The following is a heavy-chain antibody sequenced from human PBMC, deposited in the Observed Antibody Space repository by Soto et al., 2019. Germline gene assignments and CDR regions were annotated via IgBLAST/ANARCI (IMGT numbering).Heavy chain of an antibody. CDR1: GGSISSYY. V-gene: IGHV4-59*01. Sequence: QVQLQESGPGLVKPSETLSLTCTVSGGSISSYYWSWIRQPPGKGLEWIGYFSNSGSTNYNPSLESRPTPPRDRSKQQSYLKLSSVPAADTPVYYCASSSSGWYSLDYWGQGILVSVSS. CDR3: ASSSSGWYSLDY. J-gene: IGHJ4*02. D-gene: IGHD6-19*01. CDR2: FSNSGST.